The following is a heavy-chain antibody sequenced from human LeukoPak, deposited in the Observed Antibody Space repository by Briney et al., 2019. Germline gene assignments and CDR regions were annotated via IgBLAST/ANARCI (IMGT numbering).Heavy chain of an antibody. V-gene: IGHV4-59*01. Sequence: SASLSLTCTVSAPSISSYYWSWIRQPQGKGREWRGYIYYSGSTNYNPSLKSRVTISVDTSKNQFSLKLSSVTAADTAVYYCARHEVIVVVVAAFDYWGQGSLVTVSS. J-gene: IGHJ4*02. D-gene: IGHD2-15*01. CDR3: ARHEVIVVVVAAFDY. CDR1: APSISSYY. CDR2: IYYSGST.